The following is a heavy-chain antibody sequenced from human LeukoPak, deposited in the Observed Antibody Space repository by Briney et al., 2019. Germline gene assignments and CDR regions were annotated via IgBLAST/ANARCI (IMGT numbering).Heavy chain of an antibody. CDR1: GFTFSNYA. D-gene: IGHD2-21*02. V-gene: IGHV3-23*01. Sequence: GGSLRLSCAASGFTFSNYAMSWVRQAPGKGLEWVSGISGTSGTINYAAPVKGRFTISRDNSKNTLYLQMNSLRVADTAVYYSAKRPGDPRGFDYWGQRTMVSVSS. CDR3: AKRPGDPRGFDY. J-gene: IGHJ4*02. CDR2: ISGTSGTI.